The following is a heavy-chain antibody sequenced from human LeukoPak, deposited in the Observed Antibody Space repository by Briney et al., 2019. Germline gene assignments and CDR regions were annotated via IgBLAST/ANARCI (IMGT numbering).Heavy chain of an antibody. CDR3: ARRRGDSSGYYYYFDY. J-gene: IGHJ4*02. Sequence: SETLSLTCAAYGGSFSGYYWTWIRQTPEKGLEWIGEMDPSGSTSYNPSLKSRVTISVDTSKNQFSLKLSSVTAADTAVYYCARRRGDSSGYYYYFDYWGQGTLVTVSS. CDR2: MDPSGST. V-gene: IGHV4-34*01. D-gene: IGHD3-22*01. CDR1: GGSFSGYY.